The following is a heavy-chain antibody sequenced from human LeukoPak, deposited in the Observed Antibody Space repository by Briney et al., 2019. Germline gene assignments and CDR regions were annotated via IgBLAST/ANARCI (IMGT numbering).Heavy chain of an antibody. J-gene: IGHJ5*02. V-gene: IGHV1-46*01. Sequence: ASVKVSCKASGYTFTNYYMHWVRQAPGQGLEWMGLINPSLGSTSYAQKFQGRVTMTSDTSTTTVYMDLSSLRSDDTAVYYCGRGDSSWPYNWFDPWGQGTLVTVSS. CDR2: INPSLGST. D-gene: IGHD6-13*01. CDR1: GYTFTNYY. CDR3: GRGDSSWPYNWFDP.